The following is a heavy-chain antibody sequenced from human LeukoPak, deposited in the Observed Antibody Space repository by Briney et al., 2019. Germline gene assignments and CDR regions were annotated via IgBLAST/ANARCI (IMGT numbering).Heavy chain of an antibody. Sequence: SVKVSCKTSGGTFGSYVISWVRQAPGQGLDWMGGIPPIFGTADYAQKFQGRVTVTADESTNTAYMELKSLTSEDTAVYYCARDRGGLDPWGQGTLVTVSS. V-gene: IGHV1-69*13. D-gene: IGHD4-23*01. J-gene: IGHJ5*02. CDR3: ARDRGGLDP. CDR2: IPPIFGTA. CDR1: GGTFGSYV.